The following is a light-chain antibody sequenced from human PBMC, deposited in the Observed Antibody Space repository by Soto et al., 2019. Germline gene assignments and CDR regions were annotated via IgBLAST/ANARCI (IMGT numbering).Light chain of an antibody. CDR2: EVS. V-gene: IGLV2-8*01. CDR1: SSDVGGYNY. J-gene: IGLJ2*01. Sequence: QSVLTQPPSASGSPGQSVTISCTGTSSDVGGYNYVSWYQQHPGKAPKLMIYEVSKRPSGVPDRFSGSKSGNTASLTVSGLQAEDEADYYCSSYAGSNHVVFGGGTRSPS. CDR3: SSYAGSNHVV.